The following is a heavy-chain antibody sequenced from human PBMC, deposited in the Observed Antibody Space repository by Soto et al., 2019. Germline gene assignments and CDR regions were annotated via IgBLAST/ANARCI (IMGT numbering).Heavy chain of an antibody. CDR2: ISSSSSTI. Sequence: GGSLRLSCAASGFTFSSYSMNWVRQAPGKGLEWVSYISSSSSTIYYADSVKGRFTISRDNAKNSLYLQMNSLRDEDTAVYYCARDSPHRSSWYDLNWFDPWRQGPLVTVSS. D-gene: IGHD6-13*01. CDR3: ARDSPHRSSWYDLNWFDP. J-gene: IGHJ5*02. V-gene: IGHV3-48*02. CDR1: GFTFSSYS.